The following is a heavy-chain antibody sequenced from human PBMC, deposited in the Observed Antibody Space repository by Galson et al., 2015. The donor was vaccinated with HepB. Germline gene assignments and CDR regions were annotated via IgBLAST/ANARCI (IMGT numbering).Heavy chain of an antibody. Sequence: ETLSLTCAVSGGSISSGAYYWSWIRQPPGKGLEWIGYIYYSGSTNYNPPLKSRVTISVDTSKNQFSLKLSSVTAADTAVYYCARGRGEYVAARPPLWHWFDPWGQGTLVTVSS. J-gene: IGHJ5*02. CDR1: GGSISSGAYY. CDR3: ARGRGEYVAARPPLWHWFDP. D-gene: IGHD6-6*01. CDR2: IYYSGST. V-gene: IGHV4-61*08.